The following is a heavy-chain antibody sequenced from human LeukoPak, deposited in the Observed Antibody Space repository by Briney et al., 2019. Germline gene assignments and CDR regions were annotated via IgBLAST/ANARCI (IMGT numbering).Heavy chain of an antibody. CDR2: ISYGGSNK. V-gene: IGHV3-30*01. CDR3: ARDPPYDFWSGYWDRGLDY. J-gene: IGHJ4*02. D-gene: IGHD3-3*01. CDR1: GFTFSSYA. Sequence: GRSLRLSCAASGFTFSSYAMHWVRQAPGKGLEWVAVISYGGSNKYYADSVKGRFTISRDNSKNTLYLQMNSLRAEDTAVYYCARDPPYDFWSGYWDRGLDYWAREPWSPSPQ.